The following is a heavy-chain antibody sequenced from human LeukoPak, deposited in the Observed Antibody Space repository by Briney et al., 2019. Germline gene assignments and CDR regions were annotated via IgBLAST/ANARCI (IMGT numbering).Heavy chain of an antibody. Sequence: GESLKISCKGSGYTFSSYWIGWVRQMPGKGLEWMGIIYPDDSDTRYSPSFQGQVTISADKSISTAYLQWSSLKASDTAMYYCARLAYCSNDVCYSNYYYSMDVSGKGTTVTVSS. CDR3: ARLAYCSNDVCYSNYYYSMDV. J-gene: IGHJ6*03. V-gene: IGHV5-51*01. CDR2: IYPDDSDT. CDR1: GYTFSSYW. D-gene: IGHD2-8*01.